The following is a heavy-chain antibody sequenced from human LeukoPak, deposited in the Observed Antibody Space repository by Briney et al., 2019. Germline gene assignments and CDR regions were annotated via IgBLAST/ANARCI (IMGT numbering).Heavy chain of an antibody. Sequence: SETLSLTCTVSGGSIGSYYWSWIRQPPGKGLEWIGYIYYSGSTNYNPSLKSRVTISVDTSKNQFSLKLSSVTAADTAVYYCARLADCGGDCYPYFDYWGQGTLVTVSS. V-gene: IGHV4-59*08. J-gene: IGHJ4*02. CDR2: IYYSGST. CDR3: ARLADCGGDCYPYFDY. D-gene: IGHD2-21*02. CDR1: GGSIGSYY.